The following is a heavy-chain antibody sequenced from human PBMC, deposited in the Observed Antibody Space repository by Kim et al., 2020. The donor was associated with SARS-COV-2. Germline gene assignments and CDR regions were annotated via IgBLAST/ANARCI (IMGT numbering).Heavy chain of an antibody. J-gene: IGHJ3*02. Sequence: PMKGRFTNSRDYSKNTMYLQMNSLKTEDTAVYYCTTDLAPHPGGSDAFDIWGQGTMVTVSS. D-gene: IGHD3-10*01. V-gene: IGHV3-15*01. CDR3: TTDLAPHPGGSDAFDI.